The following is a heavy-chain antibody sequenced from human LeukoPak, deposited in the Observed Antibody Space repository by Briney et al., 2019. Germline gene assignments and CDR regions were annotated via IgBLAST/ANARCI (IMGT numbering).Heavy chain of an antibody. Sequence: GGSLRLSCAASGFTVSSNYMSWVRQAPGKGLEWVAISYSGNTTYFADSVRGRFTISRDKSKNRLHLQMNSLRAEDTAVYYCATYSSGRRGYYFYSWGQGTLVTVSS. CDR3: ATYSSGRRGYYFYS. CDR2: SYSGNTT. V-gene: IGHV3-66*01. CDR1: GFTVSSNY. J-gene: IGHJ4*02. D-gene: IGHD6-19*01.